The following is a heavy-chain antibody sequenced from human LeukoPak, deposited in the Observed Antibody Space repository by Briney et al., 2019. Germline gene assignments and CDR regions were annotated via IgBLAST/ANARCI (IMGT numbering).Heavy chain of an antibody. CDR2: IYYSGST. CDR3: SIVHYDILTGYDY. V-gene: IGHV4-30-4*01. J-gene: IGHJ4*02. Sequence: PSEPLSLTCTVSGASLSSGDHSWSWIRQPTGKGLEWIGYIYYSGSTYYNPSLKSRVTISVETFKNQFSLKLSSETGADTAVYYCSIVHYDILTGYDYWGQGTLVTVSS. D-gene: IGHD3-9*01. CDR1: GASLSSGDHS.